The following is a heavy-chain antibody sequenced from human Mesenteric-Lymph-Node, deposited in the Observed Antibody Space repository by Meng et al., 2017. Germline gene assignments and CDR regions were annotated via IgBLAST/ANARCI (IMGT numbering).Heavy chain of an antibody. D-gene: IGHD4-17*01. CDR3: ARDFPYGDYAFDY. J-gene: IGHJ4*02. V-gene: IGHV4-38-2*02. Sequence: GSLRLSCAVSGYSISSGYYWGWIRQPPGKGLEWIGSIYHSGSTYYNPSLKSRVTISVDTSKNQFSLKLSSVTAADTAVYYCARDFPYGDYAFDYWGQGTLVTVSS. CDR2: IYHSGST. CDR1: GYSISSGYY.